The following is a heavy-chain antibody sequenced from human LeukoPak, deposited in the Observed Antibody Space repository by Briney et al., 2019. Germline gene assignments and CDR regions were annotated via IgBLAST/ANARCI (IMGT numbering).Heavy chain of an antibody. Sequence: GGSLRLSCAASGFTFNSYSMNWVRQAPGKGLEWVSYISSSSSTIYYADSVKGRFTISRDNAKNSLYLQMNSLRAEDTAVYYCVVHSATSCYWGQGTLVTVSS. CDR3: VVHSATSCY. CDR2: ISSSSSTI. CDR1: GFTFNSYS. V-gene: IGHV3-48*01. D-gene: IGHD1-26*01. J-gene: IGHJ4*02.